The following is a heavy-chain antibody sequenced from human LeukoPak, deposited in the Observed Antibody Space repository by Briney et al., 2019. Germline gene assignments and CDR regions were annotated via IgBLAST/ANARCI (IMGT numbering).Heavy chain of an antibody. CDR2: ISSNGGST. CDR1: GFTFSRYA. CDR3: ARRGSYYGDSMDY. D-gene: IGHD1-26*01. J-gene: IGHJ4*02. Sequence: GGSLRLSCAASGFTFSRYAVHWVRQAPGKGLEYVSAISSNGGSTYYANSVKGRFTISRDNSKNTLYLQMGSLRAEDMAVYYCARRGSYYGDSMDYWGQGTLVTVSS. V-gene: IGHV3-64*01.